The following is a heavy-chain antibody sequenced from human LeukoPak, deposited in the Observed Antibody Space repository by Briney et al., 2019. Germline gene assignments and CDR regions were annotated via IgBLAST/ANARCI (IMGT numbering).Heavy chain of an antibody. CDR2: IYYSGST. CDR1: GGSISSSSYY. J-gene: IGHJ4*02. D-gene: IGHD1-14*01. V-gene: IGHV4-39*01. Sequence: SETLSLTCTVSGGSISSSSYYWGWIRQPPGKGLEWIGSIYYSGSTYYNPSLKSRVTISVDTSKDQFSLKLSSVTAADTAVYYCARETGSAPFDYWGQGTLVTVSS. CDR3: ARETGSAPFDY.